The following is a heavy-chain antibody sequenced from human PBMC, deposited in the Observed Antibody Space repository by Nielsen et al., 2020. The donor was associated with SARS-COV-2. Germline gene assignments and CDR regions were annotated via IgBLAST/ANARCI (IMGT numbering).Heavy chain of an antibody. V-gene: IGHV3-33*01. CDR2: IWYDGSNK. Sequence: LKISCAASGFTFSSYGMHWVRQAPGKGLEWVAVIWYDGSNKYYADSVKGRFTISRDNSKNTLYLQMNSLRAEDTAVYYCARESGSSSWDVGAFDIWGQGTMVTVSS. J-gene: IGHJ3*02. CDR1: GFTFSSYG. D-gene: IGHD6-13*01. CDR3: ARESGSSSWDVGAFDI.